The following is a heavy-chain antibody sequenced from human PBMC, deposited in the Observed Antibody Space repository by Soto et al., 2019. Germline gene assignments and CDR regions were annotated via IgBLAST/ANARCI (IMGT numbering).Heavy chain of an antibody. D-gene: IGHD3-3*01. J-gene: IGHJ5*02. CDR1: GFTFSSYS. CDR3: ASEAYGRDFWSGYYNWFDP. Sequence: GGSLRLSCAASGFTFSSYSMNWVRQAPGKGLEWVSYISSSSSTIYYADSVKGRFTISRDNAKNSLYLQMNSLRDEDTAVYYCASEAYGRDFWSGYYNWFDPWGQGTLVTVS. CDR2: ISSSSSTI. V-gene: IGHV3-48*02.